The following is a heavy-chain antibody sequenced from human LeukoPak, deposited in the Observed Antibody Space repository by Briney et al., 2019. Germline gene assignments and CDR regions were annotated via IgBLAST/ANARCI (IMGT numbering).Heavy chain of an antibody. CDR1: GFTFSSYS. Sequence: GGSLRLSCAASGFTFSSYSMNWVRQAPGKGLEWVSSISSSSSYIYYADSVKGRFTISRDNAKNSLYLQMNSLRAEDTAVYYCARDGEVLGGNDYWGQGTLVTVSS. CDR3: ARDGEVLGGNDY. V-gene: IGHV3-21*01. D-gene: IGHD3-3*02. J-gene: IGHJ4*02. CDR2: ISSSSSYI.